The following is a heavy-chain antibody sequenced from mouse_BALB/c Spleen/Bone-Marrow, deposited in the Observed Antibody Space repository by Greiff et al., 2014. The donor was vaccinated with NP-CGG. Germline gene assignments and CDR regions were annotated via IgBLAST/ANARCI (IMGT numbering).Heavy chain of an antibody. Sequence: VKLQESGPEPVKPGASVKISCKASGYAFSSSWMNWVKQRPGQGLEWIGRIYPGDGDTNYNGKFKGKATLTADKSSSTAYMQLSSLTSVDSAVYFCARMGRLRRGDYWGQGTTLTVSS. D-gene: IGHD2-4*01. CDR3: ARMGRLRRGDY. J-gene: IGHJ2*01. CDR1: GYAFSSSW. V-gene: IGHV1-82*01. CDR2: IYPGDGDT.